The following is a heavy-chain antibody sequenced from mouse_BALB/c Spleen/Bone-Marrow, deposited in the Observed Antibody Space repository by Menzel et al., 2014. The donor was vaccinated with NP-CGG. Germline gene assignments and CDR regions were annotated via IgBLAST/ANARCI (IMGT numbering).Heavy chain of an antibody. V-gene: IGHV3-8*02. Sequence: EVNLVESGPSVVKPSQTLSLTCSVTGDSITSGFWNWIRKFPGNKLEYMGYISYSGTTYYNPSLKSRISFTRDTSKNQYYLQLISVTTEDTATYFCARWDFGNHYAMDYWGQGTSVTVSS. CDR3: ARWDFGNHYAMDY. J-gene: IGHJ4*01. CDR1: GDSITSGF. CDR2: ISYSGTT. D-gene: IGHD2-1*01.